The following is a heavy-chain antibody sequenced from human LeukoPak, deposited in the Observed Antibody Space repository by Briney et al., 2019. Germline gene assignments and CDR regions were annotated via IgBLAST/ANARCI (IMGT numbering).Heavy chain of an antibody. CDR1: GGSISSGSYY. CDR2: ISTSGST. D-gene: IGHD1-26*01. Sequence: SETLSLTCTVSGGSISSGSYYWTWIRQPAGKGLEWIGRISTSGSTNYNPSLKSRITISIDTSKNQFSLKLSSVTAADTALYYCARDSTTTWYGQDYCGQGTLVTVSS. CDR3: ARDSTTTWYGQDY. J-gene: IGHJ4*01. V-gene: IGHV4-61*02.